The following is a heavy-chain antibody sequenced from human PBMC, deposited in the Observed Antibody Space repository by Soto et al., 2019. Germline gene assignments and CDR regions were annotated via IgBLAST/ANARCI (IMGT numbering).Heavy chain of an antibody. CDR3: ARGGGTTVVTDSGY. CDR1: GFTFSSYS. J-gene: IGHJ4*02. CDR2: ISSSSSYI. Sequence: EVQLVESGGGLVKPGGSLRLSCAASGFTFSSYSMNWVRQAPGKGLEWVSSISSSSSYIYYAYSVKGRFTISRDNAKNSPYRQTNSLRAEDTAAYYGARGGGTTVVTDSGYWGQGTLVTVSS. V-gene: IGHV3-21*01. D-gene: IGHD4-17*01.